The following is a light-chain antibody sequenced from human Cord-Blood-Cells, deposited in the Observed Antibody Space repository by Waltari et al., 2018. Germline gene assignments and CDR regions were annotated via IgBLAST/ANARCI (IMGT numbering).Light chain of an antibody. CDR2: DVS. CDR3: SSYTSSSTLEG. J-gene: IGLJ1*01. CDR1: SSDVGGYNY. Sequence: QSALTQPASVSGSPGQSITISCTGTSSDVGGYNYVTRYQQHPGKTPKLMIYDVSNRPSGVSNRFSGSKSGNTASRTISGLQAEDEADYYCSSYTSSSTLEGFGTGTKVTVL. V-gene: IGLV2-14*01.